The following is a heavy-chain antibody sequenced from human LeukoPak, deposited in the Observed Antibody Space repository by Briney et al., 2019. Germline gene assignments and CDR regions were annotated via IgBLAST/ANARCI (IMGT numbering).Heavy chain of an antibody. CDR2: IYYSGST. J-gene: IGHJ6*02. CDR1: GGSISSSSYY. D-gene: IGHD1-1*01. CDR3: ARHPNPTGTLGSYYYGMDV. Sequence: PSETLPLTCTVSGGSISSSSYYWGWIRQPPGKGLEWIGSIYYSGSTYYNPSLKSRVTISVDTSKNQFSLKLTSVTAADTAVYYCARHPNPTGTLGSYYYGMDVWGQGTTVTVSS. V-gene: IGHV4-39*01.